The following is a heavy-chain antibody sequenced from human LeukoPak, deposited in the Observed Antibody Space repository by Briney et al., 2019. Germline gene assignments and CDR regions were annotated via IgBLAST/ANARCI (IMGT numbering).Heavy chain of an antibody. V-gene: IGHV3-11*05. CDR1: GFTFSDYY. CDR3: ARGLFLSGYLDAFDI. J-gene: IGHJ3*02. CDR2: ISTSSSYI. Sequence: GGSLRLSCAASGFTFSDYYMSWIRQAPGKGLEWVASISTSSSYIYYGDSVKGRFTISRDNAKNSLYLQMNSLRVEDTAVYYCARGLFLSGYLDAFDIWGQGTVVTVSS. D-gene: IGHD3-22*01.